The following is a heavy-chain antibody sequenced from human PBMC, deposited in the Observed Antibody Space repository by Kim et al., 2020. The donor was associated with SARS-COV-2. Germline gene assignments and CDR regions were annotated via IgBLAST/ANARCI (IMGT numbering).Heavy chain of an antibody. CDR2: IYYSGST. J-gene: IGHJ2*01. D-gene: IGHD6-13*01. CDR1: GGSITGSSYY. CDR3: ARPRGIAASGTHLYFDL. V-gene: IGHV4-39*01. Sequence: SETLSLTCTVSGGSITGSSYYWGWIRQSPGKGLEWIGNIYYSGSTYYNPSLKSRVTISVDTSKSQFSLNLSSVTVADTAVYYCARPRGIAASGTHLYFDL.